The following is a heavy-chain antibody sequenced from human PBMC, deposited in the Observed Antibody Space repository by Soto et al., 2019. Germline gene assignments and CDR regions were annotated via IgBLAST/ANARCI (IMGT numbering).Heavy chain of an antibody. D-gene: IGHD2-15*01. CDR3: VKDLAASGWFDP. CDR1: GFMFSGYA. Sequence: EVQLLESGGGLAQPGESLTLSCAASGFMFSGYAMSWVRQAPGKGLEWVSAVSNSGTSTSYADSVKGRFTISRDNSKNTLYLQMSSLGAEDPALYYCVKDLAASGWFDPWSQGTLVIVSS. V-gene: IGHV3-23*01. CDR2: VSNSGTST. J-gene: IGHJ5*02.